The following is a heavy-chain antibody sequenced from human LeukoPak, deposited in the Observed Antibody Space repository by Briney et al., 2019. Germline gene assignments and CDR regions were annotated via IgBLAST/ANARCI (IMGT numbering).Heavy chain of an antibody. Sequence: SETLSLTCTVSGGSISSGSYYWSWIRQPPGKGLEWIGYIYYNGYTDYNPSLKSRVTISLHTSKNQFSLKLSSVTAADTAVYYCARDRHWTNDWVFDYWGQGTLVTVSS. CDR3: ARDRHWTNDWVFDY. D-gene: IGHD1/OR15-1a*01. J-gene: IGHJ4*02. CDR1: GGSISSGSYY. CDR2: IYYNGYT. V-gene: IGHV4-61*01.